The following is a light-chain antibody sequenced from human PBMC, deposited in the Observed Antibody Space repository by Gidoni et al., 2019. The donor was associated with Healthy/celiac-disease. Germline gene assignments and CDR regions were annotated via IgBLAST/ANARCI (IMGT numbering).Light chain of an antibody. CDR2: DAS. J-gene: IGKJ4*01. CDR3: QQVLT. V-gene: IGKV3-11*01. CDR1: QSVSSY. Sequence: EIVLTQSPATLSSSPGEGATLSCRASQSVSSYLAWYQQKPGQAPRLLIYDASNSATGLPARVSGRGSGTDFTVTISSLEPEDFAVYYCQQVLTFGGGTKVEIK.